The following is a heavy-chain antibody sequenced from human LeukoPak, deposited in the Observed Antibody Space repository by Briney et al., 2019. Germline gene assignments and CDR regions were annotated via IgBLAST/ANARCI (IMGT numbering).Heavy chain of an antibody. D-gene: IGHD2-21*02. Sequence: ASVKVSCKTSGYVFIHYYIHWVRLAPGQGLEWMGWINPKSGAPNYAQSFQGRVALTTDTSISTAFMELSNLRPDDTAIYFCARSVTYNWFDPWGQGTRVTVSS. CDR2: INPKSGAP. J-gene: IGHJ5*02. CDR3: ARSVTYNWFDP. CDR1: GYVFIHYY. V-gene: IGHV1-2*02.